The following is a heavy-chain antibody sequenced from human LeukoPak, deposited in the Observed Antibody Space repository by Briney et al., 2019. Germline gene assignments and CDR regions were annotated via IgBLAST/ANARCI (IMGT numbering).Heavy chain of an antibody. Sequence: ASVKVSFKASGGTFSSYAISLVRQAPGQGLEWMGGIIPIFGTANYAQKFQGRVTITADESTSTAYMELSSLRSEDTAVYYCAREGPGDYYGSGSWYYFDYWGQGTLVTVSS. V-gene: IGHV1-69*13. CDR1: GGTFSSYA. J-gene: IGHJ4*02. CDR3: AREGPGDYYGSGSWYYFDY. D-gene: IGHD3-10*01. CDR2: IIPIFGTA.